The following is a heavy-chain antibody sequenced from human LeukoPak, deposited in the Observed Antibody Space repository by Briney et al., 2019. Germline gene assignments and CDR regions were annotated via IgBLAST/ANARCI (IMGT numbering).Heavy chain of an antibody. CDR2: INPNSGGT. V-gene: IGHV1-2*06. CDR3: AREGLVSSWSYFDY. CDR1: GYTFTGYY. J-gene: IGHJ4*02. D-gene: IGHD6-13*01. Sequence: ASVKVSCKASGYTFTGYYMHWVRQAPGQGLEWMGRINPNSGGTNYAQEFQGRVTMTRDTSISTAYMELSRLRSDDTAVYYCAREGLVSSWSYFDYWGQGTLVTVSS.